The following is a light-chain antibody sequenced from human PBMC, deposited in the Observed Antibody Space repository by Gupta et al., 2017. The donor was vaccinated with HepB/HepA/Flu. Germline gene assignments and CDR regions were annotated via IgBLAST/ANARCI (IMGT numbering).Light chain of an antibody. Sequence: EIVMTQTPVSLSVTPGQSASISCKSSQSLLHADGETYLYWYLQKPGQPPQLLIYEVSKRFSGVPDRFSGSGSDTDFTLKISRVEAEDVGVYYCMQNVNLHCSFGQGTKLEIK. V-gene: IGKV2D-29*01. CDR3: MQNVNLHCS. J-gene: IGKJ2*04. CDR2: EVS. CDR1: QSLLHADGETY.